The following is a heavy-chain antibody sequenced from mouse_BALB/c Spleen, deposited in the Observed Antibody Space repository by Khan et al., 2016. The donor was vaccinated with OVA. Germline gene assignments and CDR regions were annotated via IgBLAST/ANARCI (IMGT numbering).Heavy chain of an antibody. V-gene: IGHV1-77*01. J-gene: IGHJ3*01. CDR2: IYPGSDST. Sequence: QVQLQQSGPELVKPGASVKMSCKASGYTFTDYVMNWVKQRNGQGLEWIGQIYPGSDSTYYNEKFKGKATLTADSYSSKAYMQLSNLTSEDSAVYVCARAGWDVFAYWGQGTLVTVSA. CDR3: ARAGWDVFAY. D-gene: IGHD4-1*01. CDR1: GYTFTDYV.